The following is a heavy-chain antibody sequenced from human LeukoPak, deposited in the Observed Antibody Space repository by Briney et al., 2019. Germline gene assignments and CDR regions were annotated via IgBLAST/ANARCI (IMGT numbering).Heavy chain of an antibody. D-gene: IGHD3-22*01. J-gene: IGHJ4*02. CDR3: ARIRYYYDSSGYYFDY. V-gene: IGHV3-30*02. CDR1: GFTFSSYG. Sequence: GGSLRLSCAASGFTFSSYGMHWVRQAPGKGLEWVAFIRYDGSNKYYADSVKGRFTISRDNAKNSLYLQMNSLRAEDTAVYYCARIRYYYDSSGYYFDYWGQGTLVTVSS. CDR2: IRYDGSNK.